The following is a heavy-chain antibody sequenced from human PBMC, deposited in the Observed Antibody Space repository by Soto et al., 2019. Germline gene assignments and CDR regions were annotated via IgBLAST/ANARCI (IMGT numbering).Heavy chain of an antibody. J-gene: IGHJ4*02. CDR2: INHSGST. CDR1: GGSFSGYY. Sequence: SETLSLTCAVYGGSFSGYYWSWIRQPPGKGLEWIGEINHSGSTNYNPSLKSRVTISVDTSKNQFSLKLSSVTAADTAVYYCARNLRSVTGTPFDYWGQGTLVTVSS. D-gene: IGHD2-8*02. CDR3: ARNLRSVTGTPFDY. V-gene: IGHV4-34*01.